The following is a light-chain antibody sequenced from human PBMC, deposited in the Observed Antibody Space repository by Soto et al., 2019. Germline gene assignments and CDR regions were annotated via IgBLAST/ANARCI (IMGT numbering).Light chain of an antibody. V-gene: IGKV3-15*01. CDR2: RAS. J-gene: IGKJ5*01. CDR1: QSVTSS. CDR3: QQYHHWPPIT. Sequence: EIVLTQSPGTLSLYPGESATLSCRASQSVTSSYIAWYQQKPGQAPRLLIFRASTRATDIPARFSGSGSGTEFTLTISSLQSEDFAVYYCQQYHHWPPITFGQGTRLE.